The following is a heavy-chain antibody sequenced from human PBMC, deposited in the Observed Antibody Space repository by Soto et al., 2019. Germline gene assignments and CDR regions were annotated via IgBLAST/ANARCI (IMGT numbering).Heavy chain of an antibody. CDR2: ISSNGGST. Sequence: EVQLVESGGGLVQPGGSLRLSCASSGFTFSSYAMHWVRQAPGKGLEYVSAISSNGGSTYYANSVKGRFTISRDNSKNXPYLKMGSLRTADMAVYYCARVGGGGDCCSYWHFDLWGRGTLVTVSS. CDR3: ARVGGGGDCCSYWHFDL. J-gene: IGHJ2*01. V-gene: IGHV3-64*01. D-gene: IGHD2-21*02. CDR1: GFTFSSYA.